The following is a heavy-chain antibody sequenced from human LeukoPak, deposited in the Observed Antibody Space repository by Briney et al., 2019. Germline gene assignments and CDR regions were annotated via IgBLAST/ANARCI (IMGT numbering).Heavy chain of an antibody. CDR3: ARVRDDYFFDY. Sequence: PSETLSLTCTVSGDSITTSGYYWSWIRRHPGAGLEWIAYIHYIGNTYYNPSLESRVTMSIDTSSNQFSLNVASVTAADTAAYFCARVRDDYFFDYWGQGILVTVSS. D-gene: IGHD3-3*01. J-gene: IGHJ4*02. CDR2: IHYIGNT. V-gene: IGHV4-31*03. CDR1: GDSITTSGYY.